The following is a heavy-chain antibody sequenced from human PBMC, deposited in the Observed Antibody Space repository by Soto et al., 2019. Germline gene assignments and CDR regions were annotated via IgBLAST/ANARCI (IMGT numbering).Heavy chain of an antibody. D-gene: IGHD1-26*01. CDR2: VYYSGDT. Sequence: SETLSLTCTVSGGSISSSSYYWGWIRQPPGKGLEWIGTVYYSGDTYYNPSLKSRVTISVDTSKNLFSLKLNSVTAADTAVYFCARGDRENYYHYHMDVWGKGTTVTVSS. J-gene: IGHJ6*03. CDR1: GGSISSSSYY. CDR3: ARGDRENYYHYHMDV. V-gene: IGHV4-39*01.